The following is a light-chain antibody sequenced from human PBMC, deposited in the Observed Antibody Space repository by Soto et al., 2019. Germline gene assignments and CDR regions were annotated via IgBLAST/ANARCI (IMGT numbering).Light chain of an antibody. J-gene: IGKJ3*01. Sequence: DIPMTQSPSTLSASVGDKVTVTCRASQNIRSRLAWYQQKPGKAPNLLISDASSLESRVPSRFSGSGSGTEFTLTIRSLQPDDVATYYCQQYNSYSPFTFGPGTKVDIK. CDR3: QQYNSYSPFT. V-gene: IGKV1-5*01. CDR1: QNIRSR. CDR2: DAS.